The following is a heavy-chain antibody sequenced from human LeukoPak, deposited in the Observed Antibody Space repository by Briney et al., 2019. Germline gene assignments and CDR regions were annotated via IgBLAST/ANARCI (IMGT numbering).Heavy chain of an antibody. CDR1: GFTFSSYA. D-gene: IGHD6-13*01. Sequence: GGSLRLSCAASGFTFSSYAMHWVRQAPGKGLEWVALISYDGSINDYADSVKGRFTISRDNSKNTLYLQMNSLRADDTAMYYCARGSYSSSWKTFDYWGQGTLVTVSS. CDR3: ARGSYSSSWKTFDY. J-gene: IGHJ4*02. CDR2: ISYDGSIN. V-gene: IGHV3-30*04.